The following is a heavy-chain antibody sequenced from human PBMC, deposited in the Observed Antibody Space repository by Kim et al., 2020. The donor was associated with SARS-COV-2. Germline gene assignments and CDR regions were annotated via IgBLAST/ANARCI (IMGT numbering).Heavy chain of an antibody. V-gene: IGHV3-64*01. CDR1: GFTFSNYY. Sequence: GGSLRLSCAASGFTFSNYYMHWVRQAPGKGLEFVAAIGPNGDATYYANSVKGRFTISRDNSKNALWLQVGSLGPEDMAIYYCLRGYNFAYDFWGQGNLVTVSA. CDR2: IGPNGDAT. D-gene: IGHD5-12*01. J-gene: IGHJ4*01. CDR3: LRGYNFAYDF.